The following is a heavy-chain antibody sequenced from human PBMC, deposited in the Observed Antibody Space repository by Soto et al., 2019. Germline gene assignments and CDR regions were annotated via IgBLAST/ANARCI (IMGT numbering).Heavy chain of an antibody. CDR2: ISAYSGNT. V-gene: IGHV1-18*01. CDR3: ARDFYESSGYCDY. J-gene: IGHJ4*02. Sequence: QVPLVQSGAEVKKPGASVKVSCKTYGYTFSSYGLSWVRQAPGQGLEWMGWISAYSGNTVYTQRFKGRLTMATDTSTATAYMELRSLRSDDTAVYYCARDFYESSGYCDYWGQGTLVTVSS. CDR1: GYTFSSYG. D-gene: IGHD3-22*01.